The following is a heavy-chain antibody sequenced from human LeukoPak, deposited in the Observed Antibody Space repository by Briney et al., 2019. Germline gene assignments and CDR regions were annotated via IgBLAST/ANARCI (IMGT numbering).Heavy chain of an antibody. CDR3: ARSPLGTHYYYMDV. V-gene: IGHV4-34*01. J-gene: IGHJ6*03. Sequence: PSETLSLTCAVYGGSFSGYYWSWIRQPPGKGLEWIGEINHSGSTNYNPSLKSRVTISVDTSKNQFSLKLTSVTAVDTAVYYCARSPLGTHYYYMDVWGKGTTVTISS. D-gene: IGHD7-27*01. CDR2: INHSGST. CDR1: GGSFSGYY.